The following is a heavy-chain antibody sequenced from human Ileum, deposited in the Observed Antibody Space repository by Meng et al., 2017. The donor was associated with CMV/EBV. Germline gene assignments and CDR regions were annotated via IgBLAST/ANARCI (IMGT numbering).Heavy chain of an antibody. Sequence: SVKVSCKASGYTFANYDINWVRQATGQGLEWMGWMNPNSGNTDCAQRFQGRITLTRNTSISTAYMELSSLTSDDTAVYYCARGNYNPDNWGQGTLVTVSS. D-gene: IGHD5-24*01. CDR2: MNPNSGNT. CDR3: ARGNYNPDN. CDR1: GYTFANYD. J-gene: IGHJ4*02. V-gene: IGHV1-8*03.